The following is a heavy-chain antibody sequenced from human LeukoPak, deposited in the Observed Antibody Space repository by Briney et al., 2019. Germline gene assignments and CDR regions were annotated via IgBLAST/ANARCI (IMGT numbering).Heavy chain of an antibody. CDR1: GYTFTGYY. D-gene: IGHD5-12*01. Sequence: GASVKVSCKASGYTFTGYYMHWVRQAPGQGLEWMGWINPNSGGTNYAQKFQGRVTMTRDTSTSTVYMELSSLRSEDTAVYYCARVYSGYDYYFDYWGQGTLVTVSS. J-gene: IGHJ4*02. CDR3: ARVYSGYDYYFDY. CDR2: INPNSGGT. V-gene: IGHV1-2*02.